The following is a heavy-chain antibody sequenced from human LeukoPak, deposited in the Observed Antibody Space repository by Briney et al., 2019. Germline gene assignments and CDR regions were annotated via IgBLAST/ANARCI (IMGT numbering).Heavy chain of an antibody. CDR1: GGSISSYY. CDR2: IYYSGST. CDR3: ARLAAVAGNLDY. V-gene: IGHV4-59*08. D-gene: IGHD6-19*01. Sequence: SETQSLTCTVSGGSISSYYWSWIRQPPGKGLEWIGYIYYSGSTNYNPSLKSRVTISVDTSKNQFSLKLSSVTAADTAVYYCARLAAVAGNLDYWGQGTLVTVSS. J-gene: IGHJ4*02.